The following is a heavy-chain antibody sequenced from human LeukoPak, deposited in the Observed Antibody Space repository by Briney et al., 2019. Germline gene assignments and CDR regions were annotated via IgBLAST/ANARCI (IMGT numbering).Heavy chain of an antibody. CDR1: GFAVSSNS. D-gene: IGHD1-26*01. CDR3: ARDGGSYDIDY. CDR2: ISSSSSYI. Sequence: GGSLRLSCTVSGFAVSSNSMSWVRQAPGKGLEWVSSISSSSSYIYYADSVKGRFTISRDNAKNSLYLQMNSLRAEDTAVYYCARDGGSYDIDYWGQGTLVTVSS. J-gene: IGHJ4*02. V-gene: IGHV3-21*01.